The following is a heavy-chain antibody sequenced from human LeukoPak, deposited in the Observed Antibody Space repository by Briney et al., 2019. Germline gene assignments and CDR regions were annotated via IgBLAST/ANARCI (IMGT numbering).Heavy chain of an antibody. J-gene: IGHJ4*02. CDR2: MNPNSGNT. CDR3: ARVPAYSSSANFDY. Sequence: ASVKVSCKASGYTFTSYDINWVRQATGQGLEWMGWMNPNSGNTGYAQKFQGRVTMTRNTSISTAYMELSSLRSEDTAVYYCARVPAYSSSANFDYWGQGTLVTVSS. V-gene: IGHV1-8*01. CDR1: GYTFTSYD. D-gene: IGHD6-6*01.